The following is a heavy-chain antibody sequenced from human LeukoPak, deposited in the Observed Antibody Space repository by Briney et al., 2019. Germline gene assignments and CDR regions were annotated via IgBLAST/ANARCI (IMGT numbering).Heavy chain of an antibody. D-gene: IGHD6-19*01. Sequence: GGSLRLSCAASEFAFSTYNMNWVRQAPGKGLEWVSYISTGSSTTYYADSVKGRFTISRDNSKNTLYLQMNSLRAEDTAVYYCASRAVAVRYYYYGMDVWGQGTTVTVSS. CDR1: EFAFSTYN. J-gene: IGHJ6*02. CDR3: ASRAVAVRYYYYGMDV. V-gene: IGHV3-48*01. CDR2: ISTGSSTT.